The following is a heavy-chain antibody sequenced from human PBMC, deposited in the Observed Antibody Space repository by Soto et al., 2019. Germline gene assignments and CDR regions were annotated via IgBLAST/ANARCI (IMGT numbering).Heavy chain of an antibody. V-gene: IGHV3-30*04. D-gene: IGHD1-26*01. CDR1: GFSISTYA. Sequence: QVQLVESGGGVVQPGRSLRLSCAASGFSISTYALHWVRQAPGEGPEWVAIISYNENNKHYADSVKGRFTISRDNYKNTVDLQMNSLRVEDTAMYYCARRSFPYSGSPLEPWSDALDIWGQGTMVTVSS. J-gene: IGHJ3*02. CDR2: ISYNENNK. CDR3: ARRSFPYSGSPLEPWSDALDI.